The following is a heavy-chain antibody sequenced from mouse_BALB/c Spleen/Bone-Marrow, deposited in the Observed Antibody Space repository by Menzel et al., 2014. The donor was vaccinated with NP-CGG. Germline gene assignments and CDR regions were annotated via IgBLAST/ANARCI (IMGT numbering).Heavy chain of an antibody. CDR2: IYPGNVNT. D-gene: IGHD1-1*01. V-gene: IGHV1S56*01. CDR3: ARSRYGSYYGY. Sequence: VKLMESGPELVKPGASVMISCKASNYTFTTYYIYWVKQRPGQGLEWIGWIYPGNVNTKYNEKFKAKATLTADRSSSTAYMQLSSLTSEDSAVYFCARSRYGSYYGYWGQGTPLTVSS. CDR1: NYTFTTYY. J-gene: IGHJ2*01.